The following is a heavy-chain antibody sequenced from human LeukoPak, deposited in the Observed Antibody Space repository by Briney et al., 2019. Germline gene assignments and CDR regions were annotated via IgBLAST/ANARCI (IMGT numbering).Heavy chain of an antibody. CDR3: VRRYGSYDY. J-gene: IGHJ4*02. CDR1: GFTFSSYA. CDR2: ISSNGGST. Sequence: GGSLRLSCAASGFTFSSYAMNWVRQAPGKGLEYVSAISSNGGSTYYADSVTGRFTISRDNSKNTLLLQMSSLRAEDTAVYYCVRRYGSYDYWGQGTLVTVSS. D-gene: IGHD2-15*01. V-gene: IGHV3-64D*06.